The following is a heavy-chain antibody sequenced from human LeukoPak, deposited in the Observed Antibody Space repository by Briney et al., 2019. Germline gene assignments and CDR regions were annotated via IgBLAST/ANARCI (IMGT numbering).Heavy chain of an antibody. CDR3: ARGHDAFDI. CDR2: ISYDGSNE. CDR1: GFTFSSYA. J-gene: IGHJ3*02. Sequence: PGGSLRLSCAASGFTFSSYAMHWVRQAPGKGLEWVAVISYDGSNEYYADSVKGRFTISRDNSKNTLYLQMNSLRAEDTAVYYCARGHDAFDIWGQGTMVTVSS. V-gene: IGHV3-30-3*01.